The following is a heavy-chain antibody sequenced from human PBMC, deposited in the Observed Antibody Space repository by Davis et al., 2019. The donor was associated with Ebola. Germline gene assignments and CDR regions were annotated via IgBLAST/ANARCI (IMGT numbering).Heavy chain of an antibody. Sequence: ASVKVSCKASGYSFIDYGISWVRQAPGQGLEWMGWISGYNGNTKYTPKVQGRVTMTRDTSTSTAYMELRSLRSDDTAVYYCARLRAATSGGRVYYYYGMDVWGQGTTVTVSS. V-gene: IGHV1-18*01. CDR3: ARLRAATSGGRVYYYYGMDV. D-gene: IGHD2-15*01. J-gene: IGHJ6*02. CDR1: GYSFIDYG. CDR2: ISGYNGNT.